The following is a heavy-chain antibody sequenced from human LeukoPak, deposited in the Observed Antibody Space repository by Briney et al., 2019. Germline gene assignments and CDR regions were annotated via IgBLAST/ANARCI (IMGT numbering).Heavy chain of an antibody. V-gene: IGHV3-23*01. J-gene: IGHJ4*02. Sequence: GGSLRLPCAASGFTFSSYGMSGVRQAPGKGLEWVSSITDSGSTTYYADSVKGRFTISKDNSRNTLYLQMNSLRAEDTAIYYCAKLSGDTDPWWGQGTLVTVSS. CDR2: ITDSGSTT. D-gene: IGHD5-18*01. CDR3: AKLSGDTDPW. CDR1: GFTFSSYG.